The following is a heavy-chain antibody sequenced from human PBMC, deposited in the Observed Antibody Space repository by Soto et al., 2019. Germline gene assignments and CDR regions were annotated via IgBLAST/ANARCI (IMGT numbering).Heavy chain of an antibody. J-gene: IGHJ6*03. CDR3: ASGKSQMTQDRMCFYYYVDV. Sequence: QVQLVQSGAEVKKPGSSVKISCTTSGDTFFNYTFTWVRRAPGQGLEWMGRVIPLLDASNYAEKFQDRVTITADKSTSTAYMELSGLRSDDSAIYYCASGKSQMTQDRMCFYYYVDVWGKGTTVTVSS. CDR2: VIPLLDAS. V-gene: IGHV1-69*08. CDR1: GDTFFNYT. D-gene: IGHD2-15*01.